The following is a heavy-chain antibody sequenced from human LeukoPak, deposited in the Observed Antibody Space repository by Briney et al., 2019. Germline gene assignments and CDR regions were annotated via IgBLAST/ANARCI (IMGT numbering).Heavy chain of an antibody. V-gene: IGHV4-59*01. D-gene: IGHD2-15*01. CDR3: AREGATAI. J-gene: IGHJ3*02. CDR2: IYYSGST. CDR1: GGSISSYY. Sequence: PSETLSLTCTVSGGSISSYYWSWIRQPPGKGLEWIGYIYYSGSTNYNPPLKSRVTISVDTSKNQSSLKLSSVTAADTAVYYCAREGATAIWGQGTMVTVSS.